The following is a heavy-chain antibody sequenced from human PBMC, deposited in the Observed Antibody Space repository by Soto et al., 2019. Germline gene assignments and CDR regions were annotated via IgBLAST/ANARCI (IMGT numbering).Heavy chain of an antibody. Sequence: ASVKVSCTASGYKFTSYGIYWVRQSSCQRLEWMGWISAYNGNTNYAQKLQGRVTMTTDTSTSTAYMELRSLRSDDTAVYYCARGVPSSSRCYTSHYYAMDVWGQ. CDR2: ISAYNGNT. D-gene: IGHD6-13*01. V-gene: IGHV1-18*01. CDR3: ARGVPSSSRCYTSHYYAMDV. J-gene: IGHJ6*02. CDR1: GYKFTSYG.